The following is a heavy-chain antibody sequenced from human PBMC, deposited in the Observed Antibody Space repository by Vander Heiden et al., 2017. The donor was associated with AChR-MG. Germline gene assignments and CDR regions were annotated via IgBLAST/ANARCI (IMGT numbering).Heavy chain of an antibody. CDR1: GFTSSRSE. D-gene: IGHD2-21*01. V-gene: IGHV3-48*03. J-gene: IGHJ4*02. CDR3: AREAPGCGGDCLDY. Sequence: EVQLVASGGGLVQPGGSLRLCCAASGFTSSRSEMNWVRQDTGKGLEWLSYIYLSDNTRHYADSVKGRFTVSRDNAKNSLYLQMNSLRAEDTAVYYCAREAPGCGGDCLDYWGQGTLVTVSS. CDR2: IYLSDNTR.